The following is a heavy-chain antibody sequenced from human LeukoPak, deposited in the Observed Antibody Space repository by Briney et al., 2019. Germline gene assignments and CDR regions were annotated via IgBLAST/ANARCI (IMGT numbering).Heavy chain of an antibody. CDR2: INHSGST. CDR1: GGSFSGYY. Sequence: SETLSLTCAVYGGSFSGYYWSWIRQPPGKGLEWIGEINHSGSTNYNPSLKSRVTISVDTSKNQFSLKLSSVTAADTAVYYCARETGYSSGRKRRPHMDVWGIGTTVTVSS. J-gene: IGHJ6*04. CDR3: ARETGYSSGRKRRPHMDV. D-gene: IGHD6-19*01. V-gene: IGHV4-34*01.